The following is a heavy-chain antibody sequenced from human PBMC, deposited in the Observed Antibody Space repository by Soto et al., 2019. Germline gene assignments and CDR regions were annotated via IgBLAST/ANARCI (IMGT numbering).Heavy chain of an antibody. V-gene: IGHV3-21*06. CDR2: ISSTTNYI. CDR1: GLTFTRYS. Sequence: GGSLRLSCAASGLTFTRYSMNWVRQAPGKGLEWVSSISSTTNYIYYGDSMEGRFTISRDNAKNSLYLEMNSLRAEDTAVYYCARQSEDLTSNFDYWGQGTLVTV. J-gene: IGHJ4*02. CDR3: ARQSEDLTSNFDY.